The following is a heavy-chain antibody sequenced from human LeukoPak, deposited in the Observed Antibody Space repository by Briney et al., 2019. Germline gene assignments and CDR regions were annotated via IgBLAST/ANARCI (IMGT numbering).Heavy chain of an antibody. CDR2: IHYSGST. D-gene: IGHD3-10*01. Sequence: SETLSLTCTVSGGSINNYYWSWIRQPPGKGLEWIGYIHYSGSTKYNPSPRSRVTISVDTSKNQFSLKLSSVTAADTAVYYCARHFNSGTYPFDYWGQGTLVTVSS. J-gene: IGHJ4*02. CDR1: GGSINNYY. CDR3: ARHFNSGTYPFDY. V-gene: IGHV4-59*08.